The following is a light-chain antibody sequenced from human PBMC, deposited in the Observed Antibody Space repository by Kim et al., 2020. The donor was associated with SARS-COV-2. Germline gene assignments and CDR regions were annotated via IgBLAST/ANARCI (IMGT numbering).Light chain of an antibody. CDR3: CSFAGGYTFV. CDR2: SVT. Sequence: GQSVTISCTGTGSDVGAYTYISWYQQPTGRAPKLLIYSVTKRPSGVPDRFSGSKSGNTASLTISGLQADDEADYYCCSFAGGYTFVFGGGTKVTVL. CDR1: GSDVGAYTY. J-gene: IGLJ2*01. V-gene: IGLV2-11*01.